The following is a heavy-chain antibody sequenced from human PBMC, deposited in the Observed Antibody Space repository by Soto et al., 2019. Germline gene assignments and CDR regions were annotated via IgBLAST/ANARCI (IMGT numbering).Heavy chain of an antibody. D-gene: IGHD6-13*01. CDR2: ISGRGDST. CDR1: IFTFSTYV. V-gene: IGHV3-23*01. Sequence: EVQLLESGGGLVQPGGSLRLSCAASIFTFSTYVMSWVRQAPGKGLEWVSGISGRGDSTYYADSVKGRFTITRDNSKNTLYLQMNSLRAEDTAVYYCAKDPGVGISYWRFDLWGRGTLVTVSS. J-gene: IGHJ2*01. CDR3: AKDPGVGISYWRFDL.